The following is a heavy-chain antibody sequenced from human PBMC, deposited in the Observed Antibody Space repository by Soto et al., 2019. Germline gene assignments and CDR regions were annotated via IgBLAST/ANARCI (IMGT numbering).Heavy chain of an antibody. V-gene: IGHV4-59*08. CDR2: IYYSGST. Sequence: SETLSLTCTVSGGSISSYYWSWIRQPPGKGLEWIGYIYYSGSTNYNPSLKSRVTISVDTSKNQFSLKLSSVTAADTAVYYCARQWFGEFSYYYYMDVWGKGTTVTVSS. CDR3: ARQWFGEFSYYYYMDV. CDR1: GGSISSYY. J-gene: IGHJ6*03. D-gene: IGHD3-10*01.